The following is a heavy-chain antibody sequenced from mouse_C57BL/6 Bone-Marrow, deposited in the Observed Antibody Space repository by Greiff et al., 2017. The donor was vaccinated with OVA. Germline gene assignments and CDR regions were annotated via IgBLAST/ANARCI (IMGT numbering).Heavy chain of an antibody. J-gene: IGHJ4*01. D-gene: IGHD2-1*01. V-gene: IGHV1-53*01. CDR2: INPSNGGT. CDR1: GYTFTSYW. Sequence: QVQLQQPGTELVKPGASVKLSCKASGYTFTSYWMHWVKQRPGQGLEWIGNINPSNGGTNYNAKFKSKATLTVDKSSSTAYMQLSSLTSEDSAVYYCARCVIYYGNYGAMDYWGQGTSVTVSS. CDR3: ARCVIYYGNYGAMDY.